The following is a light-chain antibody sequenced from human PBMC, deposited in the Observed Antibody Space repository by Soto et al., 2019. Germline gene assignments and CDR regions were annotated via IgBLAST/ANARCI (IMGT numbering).Light chain of an antibody. V-gene: IGKV1-27*01. J-gene: IGKJ3*01. CDR3: QNYNSFSQFT. CDR2: SAS. CDR1: QDISHY. Sequence: DIQMTQSPSSLSASVGDRVTITCRASQDISHYLAWYQQKPGKVPKLLIYSASTLQSGVPSRYSGSGFGTDFTLTISSLQPEDAATYYCQNYNSFSQFTFGPGTKVDIK.